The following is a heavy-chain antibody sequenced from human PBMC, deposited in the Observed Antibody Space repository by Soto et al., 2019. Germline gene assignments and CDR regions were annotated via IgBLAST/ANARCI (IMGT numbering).Heavy chain of an antibody. V-gene: IGHV4-30-2*01. J-gene: IGHJ4*02. CDR3: ARGGGSDSFDY. Sequence: TLSLTCSVSGGSISSGGYSWSWIRQTPGKGLEWIGYINHLETTFYNPSFESRLTLSIDRAKNQFSLKLHSMSAADRAVYFCARGGGSDSFDYWGQGILVTVSS. D-gene: IGHD1-26*01. CDR2: INHLETT. CDR1: GGSISSGGYS.